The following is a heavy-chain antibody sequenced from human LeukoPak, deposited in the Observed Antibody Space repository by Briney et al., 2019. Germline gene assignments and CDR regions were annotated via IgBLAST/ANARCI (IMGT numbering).Heavy chain of an antibody. V-gene: IGHV3-48*03. CDR3: ARGRQPNYYGSGSYRIPPIFDY. Sequence: GGSLRLSCAASGFIFSDYEMNWVRQAPGKGLEWISYISSSGRTIYYADSVKGRFTISRDNAKNSLYLQMNSLRAEDTAVYYCARGRQPNYYGSGSYRIPPIFDYWGQGTLVTVSS. CDR2: ISSSGRTI. D-gene: IGHD3-10*01. J-gene: IGHJ4*02. CDR1: GFIFSDYE.